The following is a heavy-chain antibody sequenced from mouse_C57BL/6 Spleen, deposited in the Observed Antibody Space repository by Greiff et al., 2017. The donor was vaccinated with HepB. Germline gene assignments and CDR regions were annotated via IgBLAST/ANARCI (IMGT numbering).Heavy chain of an antibody. CDR2: ISDGGSYT. J-gene: IGHJ2*01. D-gene: IGHD1-1*01. CDR3: AREGYYGSSYLDY. Sequence: EVKLQESGGGLVKPGGSLKLSCAASGFTFSSYAMSWVRQTPEKRLEWVATISDGGSYTYYPDNVKGRFTISRDNAKNNLYLQMSHLKSEDTAMYYCAREGYYGSSYLDYWGQGTTLTVSS. CDR1: GFTFSSYA. V-gene: IGHV5-4*01.